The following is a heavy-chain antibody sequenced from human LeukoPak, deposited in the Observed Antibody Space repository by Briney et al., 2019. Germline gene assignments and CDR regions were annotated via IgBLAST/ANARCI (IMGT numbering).Heavy chain of an antibody. J-gene: IGHJ5*02. V-gene: IGHV1-69*05. D-gene: IGHD6-13*01. CDR2: IIPIFGTA. CDR1: GGTFSSYA. CDR3: AREEFSSSSPVGWFDP. Sequence: SVKVSCKASGGTFSSYAISWVRQAPGQGLEWMGGIIPIFGTANYAQKFQGRVTITTDESTSTAYMELSSLRSEDTAVYYCAREEFSSSSPVGWFDPWGQGTLVTVSS.